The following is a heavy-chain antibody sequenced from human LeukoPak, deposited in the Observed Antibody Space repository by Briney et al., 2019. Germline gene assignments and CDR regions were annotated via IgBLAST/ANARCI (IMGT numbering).Heavy chain of an antibody. V-gene: IGHV1-58*02. CDR3: ARDSGERGSGSYLFAY. Sequence: SVKVSCKASGFTFTSSAMQWVRQARGQRLEWIGWIVVGSGNTNYAQKFQERVTITRDMSTSTAYMELSSLRSDDTAVYYCARDSGERGSGSYLFAYWGQGTLVTVSS. D-gene: IGHD3-10*01. CDR2: IVVGSGNT. CDR1: GFTFTSSA. J-gene: IGHJ4*02.